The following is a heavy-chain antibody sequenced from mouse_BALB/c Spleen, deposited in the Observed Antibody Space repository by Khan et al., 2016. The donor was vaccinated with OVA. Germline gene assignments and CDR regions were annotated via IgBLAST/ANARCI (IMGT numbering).Heavy chain of an antibody. V-gene: IGHV1-77*01. D-gene: IGHD1-1*02. CDR1: GYTFTDYN. CDR2: IYPGSNNT. Sequence: QVQLKESGAELVRPGASVKLSCKASGYTFTDYNIHWVKQRTGQGLEWIGEIYPGSNNTYYNEKFKGKATLTADKSSSTAYLQLSRLTSEDSAVDFCAREWCAEFPYWGQGTLVTVSA. CDR3: AREWCAEFPY. J-gene: IGHJ3*01.